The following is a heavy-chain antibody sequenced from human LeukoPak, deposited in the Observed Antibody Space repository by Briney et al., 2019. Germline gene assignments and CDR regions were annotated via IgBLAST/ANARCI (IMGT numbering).Heavy chain of an antibody. CDR2: IKQDGSEK. D-gene: IGHD3-9*01. V-gene: IGHV3-7*01. Sequence: GGSLRLSCAASGFTFSSYWMSWVRQAPGKGLEWVANIKQDGSEKYYVDSVKGRFTISRDNAKNSLYLQMNSLRAEDTAVYYCARGRLRYFDWRFGYWGQGTLVTVSS. J-gene: IGHJ4*02. CDR1: GFTFSSYW. CDR3: ARGRLRYFDWRFGY.